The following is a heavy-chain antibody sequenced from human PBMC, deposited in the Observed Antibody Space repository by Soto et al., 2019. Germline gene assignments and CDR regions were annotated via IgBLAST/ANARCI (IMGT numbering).Heavy chain of an antibody. J-gene: IGHJ4*02. V-gene: IGHV4-39*07. Sequence: SETLSLTCTVSDGSSSRSTFYWGWIRQPPGKGLEWIGSVHYTGSTYYNPSLKSRVTISVDTSKNQFSLKLSSVTAADTAVYYCARAAAGRWRRFDYWGQGTLVTVSS. CDR3: ARAAAGRWRRFDY. CDR2: VHYTGST. D-gene: IGHD3-3*01. CDR1: DGSSSRSTFY.